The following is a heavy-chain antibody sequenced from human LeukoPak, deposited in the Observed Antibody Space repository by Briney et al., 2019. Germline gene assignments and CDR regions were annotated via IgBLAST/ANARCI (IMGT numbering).Heavy chain of an antibody. CDR2: ISGSGDST. V-gene: IGHV3-23*01. J-gene: IGHJ5*02. D-gene: IGHD2-21*01. Sequence: GGSLRLSCAASGFTFSSYAMSWVRQAPGKGLEWVSAISGSGDSTYYADSVKGRFTISRDNSKNTLYLQMNSLRAEDTAVYYCAKAGTANCGGYCYSNTWGQGTLVTVPS. CDR3: AKAGTANCGGYCYSNT. CDR1: GFTFSSYA.